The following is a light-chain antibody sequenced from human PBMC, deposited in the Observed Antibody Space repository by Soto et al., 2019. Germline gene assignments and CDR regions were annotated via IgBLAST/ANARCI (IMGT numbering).Light chain of an antibody. CDR1: SSDVGGYNY. J-gene: IGLJ3*02. CDR2: EVS. Sequence: QSALTQPASVSGSPGQSNTISCTGTSSDVGGYNYVSWYQQHPGKAPKLMIYEVSNRPSGVSNRFSGSKSGNTASLTISGLQAEDEADYCCSSYTSSSTRVFGGGTKLTVL. CDR3: SSYTSSSTRV. V-gene: IGLV2-14*01.